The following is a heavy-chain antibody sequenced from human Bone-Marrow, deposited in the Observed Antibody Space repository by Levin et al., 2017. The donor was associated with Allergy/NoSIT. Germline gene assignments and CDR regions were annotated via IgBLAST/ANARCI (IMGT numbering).Heavy chain of an antibody. J-gene: IGHJ5*02. CDR2: IQNSGST. D-gene: IGHD2-15*01. V-gene: IGHV4-59*08. CDR3: DRLTECFGGACYSYGWLDP. CDR1: GDSISDSY. Sequence: SETLSLTCTVSGDSISDSYWTWIRQPPGQGLEWIGHIQNSGSTYYNPSLESRVAISVDTSKNQVSLRLNSVTATDTAVYFCDRLTECFGGACYSYGWLDPWGQGILVTVSS.